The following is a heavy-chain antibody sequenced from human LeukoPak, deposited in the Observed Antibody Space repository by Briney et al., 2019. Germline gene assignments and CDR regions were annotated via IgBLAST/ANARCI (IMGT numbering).Heavy chain of an antibody. J-gene: IGHJ6*03. Sequence: SETLSLTCAVYGGSFSGYYWSWIRQPPGKGLEWIGEINHSGSTNYNPSLKSRVTISVDTSKNQFSLKLSSVTAADTAVYYCARGFTGMKVVVDQSYYYYMDVWGKGTTVTVSS. D-gene: IGHD3-22*01. CDR1: GGSFSGYY. V-gene: IGHV4-34*01. CDR3: ARGFTGMKVVVDQSYYYYMDV. CDR2: INHSGST.